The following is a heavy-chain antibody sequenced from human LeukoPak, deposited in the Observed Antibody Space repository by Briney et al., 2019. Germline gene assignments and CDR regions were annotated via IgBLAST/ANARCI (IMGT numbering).Heavy chain of an antibody. Sequence: PSETLSLTCTVSGGSISSGDYYWSWIRQPPGKGLEWIGYIYYSGSTYYNPSLKSRVTISVDTSKNQFSLKLSSVTAADTAVYYCARGREMATILAGYFDYWGQGTLVTVSS. V-gene: IGHV4-30-4*01. D-gene: IGHD5-12*01. CDR2: IYYSGST. CDR3: ARGREMATILAGYFDY. J-gene: IGHJ4*02. CDR1: GGSISSGDYY.